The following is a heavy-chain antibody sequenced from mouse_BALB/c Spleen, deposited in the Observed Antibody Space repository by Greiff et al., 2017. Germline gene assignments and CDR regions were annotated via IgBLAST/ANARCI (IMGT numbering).Heavy chain of an antibody. J-gene: IGHJ4*01. CDR1: GYTFTSYW. D-gene: IGHD1-1*01. CDR2: INPSNGRT. V-gene: IGHV1S81*02. Sequence: QVQLQQPGAELVKPGASVKLSCKASGYTFTSYWMHWVKQRPGQGLEWIGEINPSNGRTNYNEKFKSKATLTVDKSSSTAYMQLSSLTSEDSAVYYCARKGYYYGSTGAMDYWGQGTSVTVSS. CDR3: ARKGYYYGSTGAMDY.